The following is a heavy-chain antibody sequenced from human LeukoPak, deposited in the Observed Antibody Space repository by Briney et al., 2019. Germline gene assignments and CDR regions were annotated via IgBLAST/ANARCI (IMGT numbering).Heavy chain of an antibody. CDR3: ARDRKWVYYGSGNLPNWFDP. D-gene: IGHD3-10*01. J-gene: IGHJ5*02. V-gene: IGHV4-39*02. Sequence: RASETLSLTCSVSGGSVSSRSYYWGWIRQPPGKGLEWIGSMYYSGTTYYNPSLKSRVAISVDTSKNQFSLKLSSVTAADTAVYYCARDRKWVYYGSGNLPNWFDPWGQGTLVTVSS. CDR2: MYYSGTT. CDR1: GGSVSSRSYY.